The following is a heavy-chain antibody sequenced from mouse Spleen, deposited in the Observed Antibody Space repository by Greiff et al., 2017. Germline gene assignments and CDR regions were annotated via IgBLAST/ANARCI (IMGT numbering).Heavy chain of an antibody. CDR1: GFTFSSYA. D-gene: IGHD1-1*01. V-gene: IGHV5-9-3*01. J-gene: IGHJ4*01. CDR2: ISSGGGNT. CDR3: ARPPYYYGGGGYAMDY. Sequence: EVHLVESGGGLVKLGGSLKLSCAASGFTFSSYAMSWVRQTPEKRLEWVATISSGGGNTYYPDSVKGRFTISRDNAKNTLYLQMSSLKSEDTAMYYCARPPYYYGGGGYAMDYWGQGTSVTVSS.